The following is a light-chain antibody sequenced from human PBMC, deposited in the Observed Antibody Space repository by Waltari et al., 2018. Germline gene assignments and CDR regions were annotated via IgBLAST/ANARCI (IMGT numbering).Light chain of an antibody. J-gene: IGLJ2*01. CDR1: SSAVGCYNY. CDR2: DVS. V-gene: IGLV2-14*03. CDR3: SSYISSSTLEL. Sequence: QSALTQPTSVSGSPGQSITLSCTGTSSAVGCYNYVSWYQQHPGKAPKLRIYDVSNRPSGVSNRFSGSKSGNTASLTISGLQAEDEADYYCSSYISSSTLELFGGGTSLTVL.